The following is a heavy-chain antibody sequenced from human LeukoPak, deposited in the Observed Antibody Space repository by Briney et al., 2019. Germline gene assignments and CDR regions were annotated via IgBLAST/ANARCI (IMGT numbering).Heavy chain of an antibody. CDR3: ARHGRSGYSIDWPALDY. Sequence: PSETLSLICTVAGVSISSPNSYWGWVRQPPGKGLEWIGYIYYTGSTNYSPSLKSRVTISVDTSKNQFSLKLSSVTAEDTAVYYCARHGRSGYSIDWPALDYWGQGSLVTVSS. D-gene: IGHD5-18*01. CDR2: IYYTGST. J-gene: IGHJ4*02. V-gene: IGHV4-61*05. CDR1: GVSISSPNSY.